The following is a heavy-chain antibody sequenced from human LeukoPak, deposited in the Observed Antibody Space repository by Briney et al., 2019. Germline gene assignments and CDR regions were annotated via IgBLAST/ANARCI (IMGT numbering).Heavy chain of an antibody. J-gene: IGHJ4*02. D-gene: IGHD1-14*01. V-gene: IGHV1-8*02. CDR2: MNPNSGNT. CDR1: GYTFTVYY. CDR3: ARGRRSPGY. Sequence: GASVKVSCKASGYTFTVYYMHWVRQAPGQGLKWMGWMNPNSGNTGYAQKFQGRVTMTRNTSISTAYMELSSLRSEDTAVYYCARGRRSPGYWGQGTLVTVSS.